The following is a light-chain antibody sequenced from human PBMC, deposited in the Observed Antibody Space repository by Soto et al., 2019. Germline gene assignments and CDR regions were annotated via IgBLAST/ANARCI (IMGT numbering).Light chain of an antibody. CDR2: GSS. CDR3: QQYVDSPGT. CDR1: QSVGRTY. V-gene: IGKV3-20*01. Sequence: EIVLTQSPGTLSLSPGERATLSCGASQSVGRTYLGWYQHKPGQAPRLLICGSSSRAAGSPDRFSGSASGTNCTLTTSRLEPEDFALYYCQQYVDSPGTFGQGTKVEIK. J-gene: IGKJ1*01.